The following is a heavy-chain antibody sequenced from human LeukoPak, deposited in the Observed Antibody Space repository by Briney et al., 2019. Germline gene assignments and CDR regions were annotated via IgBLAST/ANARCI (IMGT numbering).Heavy chain of an antibody. J-gene: IGHJ4*02. CDR1: GFTFSNLW. D-gene: IGHD3-16*02. V-gene: IGHV3-74*01. CDR2: SNDDASRT. Sequence: GGSLRLSCVASGFTFSNLWMHWVRQAPGKGLVWVSLSNDDASRTSYAVFVRGRLTNSRDSAQNTLYLQMDSLRAEDTSVYYCDRASPVYDDLWRSYRSYYFDYWGQGVLVTVSS. CDR3: DRASPVYDDLWRSYRSYYFDY.